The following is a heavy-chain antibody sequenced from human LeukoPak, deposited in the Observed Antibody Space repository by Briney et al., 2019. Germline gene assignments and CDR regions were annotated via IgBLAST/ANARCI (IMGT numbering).Heavy chain of an antibody. Sequence: GMSLRLSCAASGSTFRSYGMHWVRQAPGKGLEYVSSINTNGANTYYADSVKGRFTISRDNSRNTVYVQMNSLTPEDTAVYYCVKGLDYSSSQMDSWGQGTLVTVSS. CDR2: INTNGANT. CDR3: VKGLDYSSSQMDS. D-gene: IGHD6-6*01. V-gene: IGHV3-64*05. J-gene: IGHJ4*02. CDR1: GSTFRSYG.